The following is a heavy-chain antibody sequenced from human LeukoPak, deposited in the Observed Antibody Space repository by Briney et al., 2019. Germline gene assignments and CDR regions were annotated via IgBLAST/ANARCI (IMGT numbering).Heavy chain of an antibody. J-gene: IGHJ4*02. V-gene: IGHV4-39*01. CDR1: SGSISSSRYY. Sequence: SETLSLTCTVSSGSISSSRYYWGWIRQPPGRGLEWIGSIYYSGTTYPNPPLKSRVTISVDTSKKEFSLKLRSVTAADTAVYYCARQVVGGSGLDYFDYWGQGTLVTVSS. CDR3: ARQVVGGSGLDYFDY. D-gene: IGHD1-26*01. CDR2: IYYSGTT.